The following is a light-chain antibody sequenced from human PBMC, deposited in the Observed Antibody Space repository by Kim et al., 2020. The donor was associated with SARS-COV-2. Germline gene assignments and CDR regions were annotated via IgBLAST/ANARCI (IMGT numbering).Light chain of an antibody. J-gene: IGKJ4*01. Sequence: ASVGDRVTITCLDSQSMSSWLDWYQQRPGTVPNLLIYDASSLESGVPSRVSGSGSGTEFTLTISSLQPYDFATYYCQHYEKYPLTFGGGTKVDIK. CDR2: DAS. V-gene: IGKV1-5*01. CDR3: QHYEKYPLT. CDR1: QSMSSW.